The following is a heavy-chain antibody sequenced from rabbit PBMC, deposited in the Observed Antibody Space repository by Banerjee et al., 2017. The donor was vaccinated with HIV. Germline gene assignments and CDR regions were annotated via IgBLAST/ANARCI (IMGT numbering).Heavy chain of an antibody. V-gene: IGHV1S45*01. D-gene: IGHD4-1*01. Sequence: QEQLEESGGGLVKPEGSLKLSCTVSGFTLSSYVMCWVRQAPGKGLEWIACIYAGSSGSAYYATWAKGRFTISRTSSTTVALQMTSLTAADTATYFCARDLAGVIGWNFNLWGQGTLVTVS. J-gene: IGHJ4*01. CDR1: GFTLSSYV. CDR2: IYAGSSGSA. CDR3: ARDLAGVIGWNFNL.